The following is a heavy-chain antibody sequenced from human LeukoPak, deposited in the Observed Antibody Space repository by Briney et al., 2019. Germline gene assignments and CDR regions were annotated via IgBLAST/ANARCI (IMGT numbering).Heavy chain of an antibody. CDR2: IKHDGSEK. V-gene: IGHV3-7*01. Sequence: PGGSLRLSCGASGFIFSNYWMSWVRQAPGKGLEWVANIKHDGSEKYYVDSVKGRFTISRDNAKNSLYLQMNSLRAEDTAVYYCARDPMVRGVIGYWGQGTLVTVSS. D-gene: IGHD3-10*01. J-gene: IGHJ4*02. CDR1: GFIFSNYW. CDR3: ARDPMVRGVIGY.